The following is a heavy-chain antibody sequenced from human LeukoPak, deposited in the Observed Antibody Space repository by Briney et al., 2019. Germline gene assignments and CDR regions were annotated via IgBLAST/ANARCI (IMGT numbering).Heavy chain of an antibody. CDR2: ISYDGSNK. Sequence: GGSLRLSCAASGFTFSSYAMHWVRQAPGKGLEWVAVISYDGSNKYYADSVKGRFTISRDNSKNTLYLQMNSLRAEDTAVYYCARAGGSSSWSLYYYYYYGMDVWGQGTTVTVSS. V-gene: IGHV3-30*04. CDR1: GFTFSSYA. CDR3: ARAGGSSSWSLYYYYYYGMDV. D-gene: IGHD6-13*01. J-gene: IGHJ6*02.